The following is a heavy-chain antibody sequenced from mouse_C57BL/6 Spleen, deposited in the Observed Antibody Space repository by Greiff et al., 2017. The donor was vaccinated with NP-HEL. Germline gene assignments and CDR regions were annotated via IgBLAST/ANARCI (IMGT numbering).Heavy chain of an antibody. Sequence: QVQLQQPGAELVKPGASVKLSCKASGFTFTSYWMQWVKQRPGQGLEWIGEIDPSDSSTNYNQKFKGKATLTVDTSSSTAYMQLSSLTSEDSAVYYCARSYYSSYYAMDYWGQGTPVTVSS. D-gene: IGHD2-5*01. CDR2: IDPSDSST. V-gene: IGHV1-50*01. CDR1: GFTFTSYW. J-gene: IGHJ4*01. CDR3: ARSYYSSYYAMDY.